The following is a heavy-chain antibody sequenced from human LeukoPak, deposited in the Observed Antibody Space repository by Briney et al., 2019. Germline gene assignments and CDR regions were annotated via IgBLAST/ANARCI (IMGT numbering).Heavy chain of an antibody. CDR1: GYTFTSYG. V-gene: IGHV1-18*01. CDR3: AREQKYSSGWNNDGFLDY. Sequence: GASVKVSCKASGYTFTSYGISWVRQAPGQGLEWMGWISAYNGNTNYAQKLQGRVTMTTDTSTSTAYMELRSLRSDDTAVYYCAREQKYSSGWNNDGFLDYWGQGTLVTVSS. J-gene: IGHJ4*02. D-gene: IGHD6-19*01. CDR2: ISAYNGNT.